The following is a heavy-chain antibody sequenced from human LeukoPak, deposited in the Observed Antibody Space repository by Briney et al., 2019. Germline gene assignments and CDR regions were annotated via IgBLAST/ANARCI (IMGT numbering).Heavy chain of an antibody. Sequence: AVISHDGSNKYYADSVKGRFTMSRDNSKNTVYLQMGSLRSEDMAVYYCTRDGGSFCDFDYWGQGALVTVSS. D-gene: IGHD1-26*01. CDR2: ISHDGSNK. CDR3: TRDGGSFCDFDY. V-gene: IGHV3-30*14. J-gene: IGHJ4*02.